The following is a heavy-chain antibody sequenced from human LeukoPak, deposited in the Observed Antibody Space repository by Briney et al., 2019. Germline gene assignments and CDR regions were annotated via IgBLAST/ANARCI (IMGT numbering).Heavy chain of an antibody. V-gene: IGHV4-4*07. J-gene: IGHJ2*01. CDR2: IYPSGSA. CDR3: ARDYNNWYFDL. D-gene: IGHD5-24*01. CDR1: GDSISSYY. Sequence: SETLSLTCDVSGDSISSYYWSWIRQPAGKGLEWLGRIYPSGSANYNPSLKSRGTMSVDTSKNQFSLRLSSVTAADTAVYFCARDYNNWYFDLWGRGTLVTVFS.